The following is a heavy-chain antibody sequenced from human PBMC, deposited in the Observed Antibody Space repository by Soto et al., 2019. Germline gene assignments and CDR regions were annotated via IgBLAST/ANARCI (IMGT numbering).Heavy chain of an antibody. CDR2: INHSGST. J-gene: IGHJ4*02. Sequence: SETLSLTCAVYGGSFSCYYWSWIRQPPGKGLEWIGEINHSGSTNYNPSLKSRVTISVDTSKNQFSLKLSSVTAADTAVYYCARGSKYGAYFDYWGQGTLVTVSS. CDR1: GGSFSCYY. CDR3: ARGSKYGAYFDY. V-gene: IGHV4-34*01. D-gene: IGHD4-4*01.